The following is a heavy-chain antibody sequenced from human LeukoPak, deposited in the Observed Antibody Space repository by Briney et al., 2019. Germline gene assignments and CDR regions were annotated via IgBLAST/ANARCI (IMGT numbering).Heavy chain of an antibody. V-gene: IGHV4-4*07. Sequence: SETLSLTCTVSGGSISSYYWSWIRQPAGKGLEWIGRIYTSGSTNYNPSLKSRVTMSVDTSKNQFSLKLSSVTAADTAVYYCARGPLHHPSSWPFWYFDLWGRGTLVTVSS. CDR3: ARGPLHHPSSWPFWYFDL. CDR1: GGSISSYY. J-gene: IGHJ2*01. D-gene: IGHD6-13*01. CDR2: IYTSGST.